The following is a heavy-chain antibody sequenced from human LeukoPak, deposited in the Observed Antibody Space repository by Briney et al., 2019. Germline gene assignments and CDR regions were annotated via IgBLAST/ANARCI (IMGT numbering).Heavy chain of an antibody. V-gene: IGHV1-2*02. CDR2: INPNSGGT. Sequence: ASVKVSCKAPGYTFTGYYMHWVRQAPGQGLEWMGWINPNSGGTNYAQKLQGRVTMTRDTSISTAYMELSRLRSDDTAVYYCARDLSVVVPAAGDYYYYYYMDVWGRGTTVTVSS. J-gene: IGHJ6*03. CDR1: GYTFTGYY. D-gene: IGHD2-2*01. CDR3: ARDLSVVVPAAGDYYYYYYMDV.